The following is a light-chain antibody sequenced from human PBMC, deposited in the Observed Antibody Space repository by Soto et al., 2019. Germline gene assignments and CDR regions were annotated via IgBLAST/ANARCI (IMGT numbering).Light chain of an antibody. Sequence: QSALTQPASVSGSPGQSITISCTGTSSDVGSYNLVSWYQQHPGKAPKLMIYEVSKRPSGVSNRFSGSKSGNTASLTISGLQAEDEADYYCCSHGGSPRVVSGGGTKLTVL. CDR1: SSDVGSYNL. V-gene: IGLV2-23*02. J-gene: IGLJ2*01. CDR3: CSHGGSPRVV. CDR2: EVS.